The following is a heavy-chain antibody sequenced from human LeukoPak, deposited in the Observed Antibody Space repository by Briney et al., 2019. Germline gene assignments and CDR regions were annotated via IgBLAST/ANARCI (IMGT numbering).Heavy chain of an antibody. CDR2: IRSKANSYAT. CDR3: ARDPQANSGLGY. V-gene: IGHV3-73*01. J-gene: IGHJ4*02. CDR1: GFTFSGSA. Sequence: GGSLRLSCAASGFTFSGSAMHWVRQASGKGREWVGRIRSKANSYATAYAASVKGRFTISRDDSKNTAYLQMSSLKTEDTAVYCCARDPQANSGLGYWGQGTLVTVSS. D-gene: IGHD5-12*01.